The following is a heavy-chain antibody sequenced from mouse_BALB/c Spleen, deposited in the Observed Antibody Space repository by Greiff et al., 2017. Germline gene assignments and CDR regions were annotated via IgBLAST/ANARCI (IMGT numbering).Heavy chain of an antibody. V-gene: IGHV5-12-2*01. CDR1: GFTFSSYT. D-gene: IGHD1-1*01. Sequence: EVHLVESGGGLVQPGGSLKLSCAASGFTFSSYTMSWVRQTPEKRLEWVAYISNGGGSTYYPDTVKGRFTISRDNAKNTLYLQMSSLKSEDTAMYYCARHRDYGSSYEGNAMDYWGQGTSVTVSS. CDR3: ARHRDYGSSYEGNAMDY. CDR2: ISNGGGST. J-gene: IGHJ4*01.